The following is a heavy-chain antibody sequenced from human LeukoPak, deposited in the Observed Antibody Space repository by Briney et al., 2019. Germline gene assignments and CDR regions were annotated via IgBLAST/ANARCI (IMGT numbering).Heavy chain of an antibody. CDR1: GGPINSQY. V-gene: IGHV4-4*07. D-gene: IGHD3-16*01. J-gene: IGHJ4*02. Sequence: SETLSLTCTVSGGPINSQYWSWIRQPAGKGLEWIGRMYTNGESDYNPSLKSRVTMSVDTSKKQFSLKLNSMTAADTAVYYCARGYYGGAVDSWGQGTLVAVSS. CDR3: ARGYYGGAVDS. CDR2: MYTNGES.